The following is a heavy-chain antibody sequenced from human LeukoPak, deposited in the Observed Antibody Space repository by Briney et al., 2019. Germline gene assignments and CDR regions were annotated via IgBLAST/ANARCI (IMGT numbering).Heavy chain of an antibody. Sequence: ASLKDSCKASGYIFTSYVRHWVRQPPGQRLEGVGCSNSCNGNTKYSQQCQGRVTITRDTFASTAYMALSSLRSEDTAVYYCARALPSYYSDNRYPLDSWGQGTLVSVP. D-gene: IGHD3-10*01. V-gene: IGHV1-3*01. CDR2: SNSCNGNT. CDR1: GYIFTSYV. CDR3: ARALPSYYSDNRYPLDS. J-gene: IGHJ4*02.